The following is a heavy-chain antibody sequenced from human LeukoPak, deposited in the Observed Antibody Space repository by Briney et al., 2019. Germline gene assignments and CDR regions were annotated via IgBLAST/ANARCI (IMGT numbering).Heavy chain of an antibody. CDR3: VRGDGYTSTRPFDY. J-gene: IGHJ4*02. Sequence: ASVKVSCKASGYTFTGHYLHWVRQAPGQGLEWMGWINPNIGDTNYAQKIQGRVTMTRDTSINTVYMELSRLISDDMAVYYCVRGDGYTSTRPFDYWGQGTPDTVSS. V-gene: IGHV1-2*02. D-gene: IGHD2-2*02. CDR1: GYTFTGHY. CDR2: INPNIGDT.